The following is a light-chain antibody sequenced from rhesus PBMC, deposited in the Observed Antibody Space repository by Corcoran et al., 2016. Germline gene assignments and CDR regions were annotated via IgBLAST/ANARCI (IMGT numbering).Light chain of an antibody. V-gene: IGKV1-69*01. CDR1: QGISNW. CDR2: KAS. Sequence: DIQMTQSPSSLSASVGDRVTITCRASQGISNWLAWYQQKPGKTPKLLIYKASNLETGVPSRFRGSGSGTDFTLTISSLQAEDIATYYCQQHDGSPLAFGQGTKVEI. J-gene: IGKJ1*01. CDR3: QQHDGSPLA.